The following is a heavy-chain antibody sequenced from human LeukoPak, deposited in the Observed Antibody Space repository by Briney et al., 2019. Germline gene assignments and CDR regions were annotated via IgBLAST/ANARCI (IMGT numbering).Heavy chain of an antibody. J-gene: IGHJ6*02. V-gene: IGHV3-23*01. D-gene: IGHD3-22*01. Sequence: PGGSLRLSCAASGFTFSSYAMSWVRQAPGKGLEWVSAISGSGGSTYYADSVKGRFTISRDNSKNTLYLQMNSLRAGDTAVYYCAKGDSSGEYYYYYYGMAVWGQGTTVTVSS. CDR1: GFTFSSYA. CDR3: AKGDSSGEYYYYYYGMAV. CDR2: ISGSGGST.